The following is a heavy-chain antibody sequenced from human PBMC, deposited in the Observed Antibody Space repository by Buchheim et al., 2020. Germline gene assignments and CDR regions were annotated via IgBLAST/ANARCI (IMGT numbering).Heavy chain of an antibody. J-gene: IGHJ4*02. CDR1: GASISNSY. Sequence: QVQLQESGPGLVKPSETLSLTCTVSGASISNSYWNWIRQPPGMGLEWIGYIYYTGSTDYNPSLKNRVTISVDTSKSQVSLKLSSMTAADTAMYYCARHSTSGDYDYWGQG. CDR3: ARHSTSGDYDY. D-gene: IGHD4-17*01. V-gene: IGHV4-59*08. CDR2: IYYTGST.